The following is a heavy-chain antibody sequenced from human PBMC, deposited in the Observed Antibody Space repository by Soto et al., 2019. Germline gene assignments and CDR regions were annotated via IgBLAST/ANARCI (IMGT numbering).Heavy chain of an antibody. Sequence: EMQLVESGGGLVQPGGSLRLSCAASGFTFSSYWMSWVRQAPGKGLEWVANIKQDGSEKYYVDSVKGRFTISRDNAKNSLYLQMNSLRAEDTAVYYCARIGSGSYYYYYYYMDVWGKGTTVTVSS. CDR2: IKQDGSEK. CDR3: ARIGSGSYYYYYYYMDV. D-gene: IGHD3-10*01. V-gene: IGHV3-7*01. J-gene: IGHJ6*03. CDR1: GFTFSSYW.